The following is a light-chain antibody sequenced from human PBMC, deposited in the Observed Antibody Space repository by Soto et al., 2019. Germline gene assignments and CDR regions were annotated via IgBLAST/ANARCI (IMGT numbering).Light chain of an antibody. J-gene: IGLJ3*02. Sequence: QSVLTQPRSVSGSPGQSVTISCTGTSSDVGDYNYVSWYEQRPGKAPKVMIYDVSRRPSGVPDRFSGSKSGNTASLTISGLQAEDEAAYYCCSYAGSYTWVFGGGTKLTVL. CDR2: DVS. V-gene: IGLV2-11*01. CDR1: SSDVGDYNY. CDR3: CSYAGSYTWV.